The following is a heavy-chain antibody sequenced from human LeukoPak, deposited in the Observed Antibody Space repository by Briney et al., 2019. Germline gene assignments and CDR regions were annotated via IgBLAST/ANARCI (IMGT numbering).Heavy chain of an antibody. V-gene: IGHV1-46*01. CDR3: ARVNTVVTPGYFDY. CDR1: GYIFMSYY. Sequence: ASVKVSCKTSGYIFMSYYMHWVRQAPGQGLEWMGIINPSGGSTSYAQKFQGRVTMTRDTSTSTVYMELSSLRSEDTAVYYCARVNTVVTPGYFDYWGQGTLVTVSS. CDR2: INPSGGST. D-gene: IGHD4-23*01. J-gene: IGHJ4*02.